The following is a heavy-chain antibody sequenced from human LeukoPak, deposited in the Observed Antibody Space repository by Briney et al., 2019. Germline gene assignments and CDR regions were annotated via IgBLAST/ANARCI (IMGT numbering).Heavy chain of an antibody. CDR2: NTPIFGTA. D-gene: IGHD3-22*01. J-gene: IGHJ6*02. V-gene: IGHV1-69*13. Sequence: ASVKVSCKASVGTFSSYAISWVRQAPGQGLEWVAGNTPIFGTANYAQKFQGRVTITADESTSTAYMELSSLRSEDTAVYYCARYYYDSSGYYWRVYYGMDVWGQGTTVTVSS. CDR1: VGTFSSYA. CDR3: ARYYYDSSGYYWRVYYGMDV.